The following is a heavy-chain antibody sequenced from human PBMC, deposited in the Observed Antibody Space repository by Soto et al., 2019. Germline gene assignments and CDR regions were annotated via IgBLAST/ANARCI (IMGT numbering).Heavy chain of an antibody. Sequence: ASVKVSCKASGYTFTSFGVNWVRQAPGQGLEWMGWVNAYNGNTNYAQKFQGRVTMTADTSTSTAYMEMRSLRSDDTAVYYCARDSFPYYHNSTGYGEAFDPWGQGTVVTVS. V-gene: IGHV1-18*01. CDR3: ARDSFPYYHNSTGYGEAFDP. CDR1: GYTFTSFG. CDR2: VNAYNGNT. D-gene: IGHD3-22*01. J-gene: IGHJ5*02.